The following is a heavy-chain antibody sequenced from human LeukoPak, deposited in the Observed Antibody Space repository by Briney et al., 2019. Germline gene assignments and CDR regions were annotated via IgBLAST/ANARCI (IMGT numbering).Heavy chain of an antibody. D-gene: IGHD3-16*02. V-gene: IGHV1-8*01. Sequence: ASVKVSCKASGYTFTSYDINWVRQATGHGLEWMGWMNPNSGNTGYAQKFQGRVTMTRNTSISTAYMELSSLRSEDTAVYYCARDRYDYVWGSYRYTRGFDYWGQGTLVTVSS. CDR2: MNPNSGNT. J-gene: IGHJ4*02. CDR1: GYTFTSYD. CDR3: ARDRYDYVWGSYRYTRGFDY.